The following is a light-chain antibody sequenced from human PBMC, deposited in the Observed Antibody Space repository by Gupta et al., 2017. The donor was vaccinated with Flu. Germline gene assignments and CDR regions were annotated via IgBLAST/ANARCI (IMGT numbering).Light chain of an antibody. CDR2: DTS. J-gene: IGKJ4*01. CDR3: QQRIKWLGNT. V-gene: IGKV3-11*01. CDR1: RGVSSY. Sequence: EIVFTHSPATLSLSPGERATLSCRASRGVSSYLAWYQQKPGQAPRLLIYDTSNRATGIPARFSGSGSGTDFTLTISSLEPEEFAVYYCQQRIKWLGNTFGGGTKVEV.